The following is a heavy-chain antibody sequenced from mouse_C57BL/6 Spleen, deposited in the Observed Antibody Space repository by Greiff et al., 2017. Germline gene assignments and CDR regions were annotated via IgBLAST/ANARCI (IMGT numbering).Heavy chain of an antibody. V-gene: IGHV1-50*01. Sequence: VQLQQPGAELVKPGASVKLSCKASGYTFTSYWMQWVKQRPGQGLEWIVEIDPSDSYTNYNQKFKGKATLTVDTSSSTAYMQLSSLTSEDSAVYYCARYRFYYAMDYWGQGTSVTVSS. J-gene: IGHJ4*01. CDR1: GYTFTSYW. CDR2: IDPSDSYT. CDR3: ARYRFYYAMDY.